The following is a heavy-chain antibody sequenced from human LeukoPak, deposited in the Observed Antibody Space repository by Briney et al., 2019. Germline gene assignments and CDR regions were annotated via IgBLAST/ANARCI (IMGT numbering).Heavy chain of an antibody. D-gene: IGHD6-19*01. CDR3: ASGSSLDGSSGWPTHYY. Sequence: ASVKVSCKASGYTFTGCYMHWVRQAPGQGLEWMGWINPNSGGTHYAQKFQGRVTMTRDTSISPAYMELSSLRSDDTALYYCASGSSLDGSSGWPTHYYWGQGALVTVSS. J-gene: IGHJ4*02. V-gene: IGHV1-2*02. CDR1: GYTFTGCY. CDR2: INPNSGGT.